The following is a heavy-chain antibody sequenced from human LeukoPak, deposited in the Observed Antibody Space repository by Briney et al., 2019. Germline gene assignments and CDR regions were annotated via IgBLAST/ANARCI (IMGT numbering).Heavy chain of an antibody. CDR1: GYSFTSYW. V-gene: IGHV5-51*01. J-gene: IGHJ6*02. CDR2: IYPGDSDT. Sequence: KSGESLKISCKGSGYSFTSYWIGWVRQMPGKGLEWMGIIYPGDSDTRYSPSFQGQVTISADKSISTAYLQWSSLKASDTAMYYCARHEGIVGATTTSFYGMDVWGQGTTVTVSS. CDR3: ARHEGIVGATTTSFYGMDV. D-gene: IGHD1-26*01.